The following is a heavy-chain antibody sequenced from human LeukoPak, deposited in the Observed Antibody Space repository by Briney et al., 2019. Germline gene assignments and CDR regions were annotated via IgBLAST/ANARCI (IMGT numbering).Heavy chain of an antibody. Sequence: PGGSLRLSCVASGFTFDDYAMHWVRQTPGKGLEWVSLINGDGDTTYYADSVKGRFTISRDNSKNSLYLKMNSLTTEDTALYYCAKRPPFGSGQGLDYWGQGTLVTVPS. CDR2: INGDGDTT. V-gene: IGHV3-43*02. CDR1: GFTFDDYA. J-gene: IGHJ4*02. CDR3: AKRPPFGSGQGLDY. D-gene: IGHD1-26*01.